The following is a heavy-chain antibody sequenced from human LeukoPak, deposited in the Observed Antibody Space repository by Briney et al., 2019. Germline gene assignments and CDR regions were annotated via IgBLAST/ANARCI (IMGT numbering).Heavy chain of an antibody. J-gene: IGHJ4*02. Sequence: SETLSLTCTVSGGSISTGDYYWSWIRQPPGKGLEYIGYIYYSGSTYYNPSLKSRVTISVDTSKNQFSLKLSSVTAADTAVYYCARPRRAHYDFWSGYYFDYWGQGTLVTVSS. CDR3: ARPRRAHYDFWSGYYFDY. CDR2: IYYSGST. V-gene: IGHV4-30-4*01. CDR1: GGSISTGDYY. D-gene: IGHD3-3*01.